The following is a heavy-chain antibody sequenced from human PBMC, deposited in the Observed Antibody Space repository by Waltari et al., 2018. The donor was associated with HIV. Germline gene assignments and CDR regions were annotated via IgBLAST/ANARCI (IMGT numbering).Heavy chain of an antibody. Sequence: QVQLVQSGAEVKKPGASVKVSFKASGYTFTSYGISWVGPAPGHGPEWMGWISAYNGNTNYAQKLQGRVTMTTDTSTSTAYMELRSLRSDDTAVYYCARGGSITIFGVVIRGEYGMDVWGQGTTVTVSS. J-gene: IGHJ6*02. CDR3: ARGGSITIFGVVIRGEYGMDV. V-gene: IGHV1-18*01. CDR2: ISAYNGNT. D-gene: IGHD3-3*01. CDR1: GYTFTSYG.